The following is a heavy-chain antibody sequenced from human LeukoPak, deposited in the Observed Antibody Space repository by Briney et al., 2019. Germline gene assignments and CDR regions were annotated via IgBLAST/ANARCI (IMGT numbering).Heavy chain of an antibody. CDR2: IYTSGST. V-gene: IGHV4-4*07. Sequence: SETLSLTCTVSGGSISNSYWSWIRQPAGKGLEWIGRIYTSGSTNYNPSLKSRVTMSVDTSKNQFSLKLNSVTAADTAVYYCARAVPYLSVGYFDYWGQGTLVTVSS. CDR3: ARAVPYLSVGYFDY. D-gene: IGHD4-23*01. CDR1: GGSISNSY. J-gene: IGHJ4*02.